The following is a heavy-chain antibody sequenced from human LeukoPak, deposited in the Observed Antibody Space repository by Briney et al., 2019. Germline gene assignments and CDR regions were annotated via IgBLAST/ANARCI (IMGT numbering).Heavy chain of an antibody. CDR2: IYYSGST. D-gene: IGHD1-26*01. CDR3: ASGSYSGIDH. V-gene: IGHV4-59*01. J-gene: IGHJ4*02. CDR1: GGSISSYY. Sequence: SETLSLTCTVSGGSISSYYWSWIRQPPGKGLEWIGYIYYSGSTNYNPSLKSRVTISVDTSKNQFSLKLSSVAAADTAVYYCASGSYSGIDHWGQGTLVTVSS.